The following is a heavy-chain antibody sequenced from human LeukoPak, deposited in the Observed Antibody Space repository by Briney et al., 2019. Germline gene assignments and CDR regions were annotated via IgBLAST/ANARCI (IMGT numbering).Heavy chain of an antibody. Sequence: PSETLSLTCAVYGGSFSGYYMSWIRQAPGKGLEWVSYISSSGSTIYYADSVKGRFTISGDNAKNSLYLQMNSLRAEDTAVYYCARDWKLRCFGYDYWGQGTLVTVSS. CDR2: ISSSGSTI. D-gene: IGHD4-17*01. V-gene: IGHV3-11*01. CDR3: ARDWKLRCFGYDY. J-gene: IGHJ4*02. CDR1: GGSFSGYY.